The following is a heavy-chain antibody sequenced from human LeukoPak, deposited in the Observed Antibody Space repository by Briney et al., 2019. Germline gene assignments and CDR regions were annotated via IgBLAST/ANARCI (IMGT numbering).Heavy chain of an antibody. V-gene: IGHV3-74*01. D-gene: IGHD6-19*01. CDR3: ARDLGYSSGWPLDN. CDR1: GFTFSSYW. CDR2: IHSDGSST. Sequence: GGSLRLSCAASGFTFSSYWMHWVRQAPGKGLMWVSRIHSDGSSTNYADSVKGRFAVSRGNAKNTLYLQMKSLRAEDTAVYYCARDLGYSSGWPLDNWGQGTLVTVSS. J-gene: IGHJ4*02.